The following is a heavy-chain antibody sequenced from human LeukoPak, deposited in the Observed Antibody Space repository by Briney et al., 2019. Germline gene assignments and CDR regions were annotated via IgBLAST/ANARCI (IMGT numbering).Heavy chain of an antibody. J-gene: IGHJ4*02. Sequence: ASVKVSCKASGGTFSSYAISWVRQAPGQGLEWMGGIIPIFGTANYAQKFQGRVTMATDTSTSTAYMELRSLRSDDTAVYYCARDRPHIVVVPAALDYWGQGTLVTVSS. CDR3: ARDRPHIVVVPAALDY. CDR1: GGTFSSYA. V-gene: IGHV1-69*05. CDR2: IIPIFGTA. D-gene: IGHD2-2*01.